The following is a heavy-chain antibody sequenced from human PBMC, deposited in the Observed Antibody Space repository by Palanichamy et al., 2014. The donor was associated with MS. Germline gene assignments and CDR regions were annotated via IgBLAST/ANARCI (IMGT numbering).Heavy chain of an antibody. V-gene: IGHV4-31*03. J-gene: IGHJ3*02. D-gene: IGHD6-19*01. CDR3: ARAFRTLYSSGWSDAFDI. Sequence: VQLQESGPGLVKPSQTLSLTCTVSGGSISSGGYYWSWIRQHPGKGLEWIGYIYYSGSTYYHPSLKSRVTISVDTSKNQFSLKLSSVTAADTAVYYCARAFRTLYSSGWSDAFDIWGQGTMVTVSS. CDR2: IYYSGST. CDR1: GGSISSGGYY.